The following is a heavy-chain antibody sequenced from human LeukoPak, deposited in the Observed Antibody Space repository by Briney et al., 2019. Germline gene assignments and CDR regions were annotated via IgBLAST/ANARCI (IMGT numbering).Heavy chain of an antibody. CDR1: GFTFSHFG. D-gene: IGHD5-24*01. V-gene: IGHV3-33*01. CDR3: VREGTSGNGDGYNSYDY. J-gene: IGHJ4*02. Sequence: PGGSLRLSSAATGFTFSHFGMHWVRQAPGKGLEWVAVIWYNGRNQYYRDSVKGRFTISRDNFKNTLHLQMNSLRVEDTAMYYCVREGTSGNGDGYNSYDYWGQGTLVTVSS. CDR2: IWYNGRNQ.